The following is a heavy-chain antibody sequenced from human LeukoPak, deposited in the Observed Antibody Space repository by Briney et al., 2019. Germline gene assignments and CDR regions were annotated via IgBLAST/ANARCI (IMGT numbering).Heavy chain of an antibody. D-gene: IGHD3-10*01. V-gene: IGHV4-4*02. CDR3: ARPFAYSMDV. CDR1: GGSVSSDNW. Sequence: PSGTLSLTCAVSGGSVSSDNWWGWVRQSPGKGLEWVGEIIHSGRTNYNPSLESRVTLTVDKSKDQFSLILSSVTAADTAVYYCARPFAYSMDVWGQGTTVTVSS. CDR2: IIHSGRT. J-gene: IGHJ6*03.